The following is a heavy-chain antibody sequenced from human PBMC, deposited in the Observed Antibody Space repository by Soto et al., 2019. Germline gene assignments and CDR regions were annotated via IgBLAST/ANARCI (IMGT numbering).Heavy chain of an antibody. CDR2: ISKSDYT. CDR1: GFTFNNYG. Sequence: PGGSLRLSCTVSGFTFNNYGINWVREAPGKGLEWVSSISKSDYTYYSDSVKGRFAISRDNAKNSLYLQMNSLRAEDTAVYYCASLARHGWGQGTTVTV. D-gene: IGHD6-25*01. CDR3: ASLARHG. J-gene: IGHJ6*02. V-gene: IGHV3-21*06.